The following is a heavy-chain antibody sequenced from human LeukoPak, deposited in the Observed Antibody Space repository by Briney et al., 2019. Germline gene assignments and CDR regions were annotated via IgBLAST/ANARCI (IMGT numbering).Heavy chain of an antibody. CDR2: ISSDGSQK. CDR3: AKGEFDY. J-gene: IGHJ4*02. V-gene: IGHV3-30-3*01. Sequence: PGGSLRLSCAASGFTFSNYAMHWVRQAPGKGLAWVALISSDGSQKYYADSVKGWFTISRDNSKNTLYLQMNSLRAEDTAVYYCAKGEFDYWGQGTLVTVSS. CDR1: GFTFSNYA.